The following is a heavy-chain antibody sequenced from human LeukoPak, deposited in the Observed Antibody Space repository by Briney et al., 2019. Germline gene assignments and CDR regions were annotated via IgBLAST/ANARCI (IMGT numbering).Heavy chain of an antibody. J-gene: IGHJ5*02. Sequence: PSETLSLTCAVSGGSISSYYWSWIRQPPGKGLEWIGYIYYSGSTNYNPSLKSRVTISVDTSKNQFSLKLSSVTAADTAVYYCARDRQHYYGSRWFDPWGQGTLVTVSS. D-gene: IGHD3-10*01. CDR3: ARDRQHYYGSRWFDP. CDR1: GGSISSYY. V-gene: IGHV4-59*01. CDR2: IYYSGST.